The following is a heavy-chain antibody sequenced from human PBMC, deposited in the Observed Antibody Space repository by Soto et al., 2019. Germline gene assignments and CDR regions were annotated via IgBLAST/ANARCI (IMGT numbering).Heavy chain of an antibody. CDR2: IYYSGST. J-gene: IGHJ4*02. Sequence: LCGGSISSGGYYWSWIRQHPGKGLEWIGYIYYSGSTYYNPSLKSRVTISVDTSKNQFSLKLSSVTAADTAVYYCGLGAAPKPYFDYWGQGTLVTVSS. CDR3: GLGAAPKPYFDY. D-gene: IGHD2-2*02. V-gene: IGHV4-31*02. CDR1: GGSISSGGYY.